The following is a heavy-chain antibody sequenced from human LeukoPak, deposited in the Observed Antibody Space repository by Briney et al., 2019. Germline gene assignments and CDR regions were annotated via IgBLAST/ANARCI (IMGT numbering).Heavy chain of an antibody. CDR1: GGTFSSYA. CDR3: AREYGRVCSGGSCYSGLSWFDP. Sequence: GASVKVSCKASGGTFSSYAISWVRQAPGQGLEWMGRIIPILGIANYTQKFQGRVTITADKSTSTAYMELSSLRSEDTAVYYCAREYGRVCSGGSCYSGLSWFDPWGQGTLVTVSS. CDR2: IIPILGIA. J-gene: IGHJ5*02. V-gene: IGHV1-69*04. D-gene: IGHD2-15*01.